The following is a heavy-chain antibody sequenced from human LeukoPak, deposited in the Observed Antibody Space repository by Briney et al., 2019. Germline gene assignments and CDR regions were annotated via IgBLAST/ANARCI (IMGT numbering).Heavy chain of an antibody. CDR1: GFTFSSYA. Sequence: GGSLRLSCSASGFTFSSYAMHWVRQAPGKGLEYVSGVSSNGGDTYYADSVKGRFTISRDNSKNTLFFQMSSLRVEDTAVYYCVKGFECTSRGCDYWGQGTRVAVSS. D-gene: IGHD2-2*01. CDR2: VSSNGGDT. CDR3: VKGFECTSRGCDY. V-gene: IGHV3-64*05. J-gene: IGHJ4*02.